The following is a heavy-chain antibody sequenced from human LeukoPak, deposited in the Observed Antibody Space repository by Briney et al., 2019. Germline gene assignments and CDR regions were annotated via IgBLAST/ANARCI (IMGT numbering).Heavy chain of an antibody. Sequence: SETLSLTCAVYGGSFSGYYWSWIRQPPGKELEWIGEINHSGSTNYNPSLKSRVTISVDTSKNQFSLKLSSVTAADTAVYYCARGYRGVRGSHWFDPWGQGTLVTVSS. V-gene: IGHV4-34*01. CDR2: INHSGST. J-gene: IGHJ5*02. CDR1: GGSFSGYY. CDR3: ARGYRGVRGSHWFDP. D-gene: IGHD3-10*01.